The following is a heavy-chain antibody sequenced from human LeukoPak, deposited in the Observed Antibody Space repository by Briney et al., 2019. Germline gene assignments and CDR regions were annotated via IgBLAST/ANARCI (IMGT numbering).Heavy chain of an antibody. CDR1: GGTFSSYA. V-gene: IGHV1-69*05. J-gene: IGHJ5*02. D-gene: IGHD1-7*01. Sequence: SVKVSCKASGGTFSSYAISWVRQAPGQGLEWMGGIIPIFGTANYAQKFQGRVTITTDESTSTAYMELSSLRSEDTAVYYCAREGNNWNYVAPSWFDPWGQGTLVTASS. CDR3: AREGNNWNYVAPSWFDP. CDR2: IIPIFGTA.